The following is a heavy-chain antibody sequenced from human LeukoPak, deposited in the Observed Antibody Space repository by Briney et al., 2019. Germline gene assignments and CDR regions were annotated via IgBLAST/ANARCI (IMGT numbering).Heavy chain of an antibody. CDR3: AKVPYSSGWSAYYYYYYYMDV. CDR1: GFTFSSYG. CDR2: IRYDGSNK. Sequence: GGSLRLSCAASGFTFSSYGMHWVRQAPGKGLEWVAFIRYDGSNKYYAGSVKGRFTIPRDNSKNTLYLQMNSLRAEDTAVYYCAKVPYSSGWSAYYYYYYYMDVWGKGTTVTVSS. V-gene: IGHV3-30*02. D-gene: IGHD6-19*01. J-gene: IGHJ6*03.